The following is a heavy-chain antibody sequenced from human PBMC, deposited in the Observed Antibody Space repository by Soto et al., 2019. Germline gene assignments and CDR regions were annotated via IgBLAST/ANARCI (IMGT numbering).Heavy chain of an antibody. CDR2: SSYTGNT. Sequence: SETLSLTCTVSGASITSGNYYWGWIRQPPGKGLQWIGSSSYTGNTYFNPSLRSRVTISFDTSKNQFSLRLTSVTAADTAVYFCVRTYPPAPRVVLSHSWFVPWGPGTLVTVS. CDR3: VRTYPPAPRVVLSHSWFVP. CDR1: GASITSGNYY. V-gene: IGHV4-39*07. J-gene: IGHJ5*02. D-gene: IGHD2-2*01.